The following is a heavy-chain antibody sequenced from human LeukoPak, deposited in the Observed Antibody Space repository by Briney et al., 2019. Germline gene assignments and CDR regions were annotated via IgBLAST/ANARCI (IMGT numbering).Heavy chain of an antibody. CDR1: GGSISSSSYY. CDR3: ARRRRLVRYYFDY. Sequence: SETLSLTCTVSGGSISSSSYYWGWIRQPPGKGLEWIGSIYYSGSTYYNPSLKSRVTISVDTSKNQFSLKLSSVTAADTAVYYCARRRRLVRYYFDYWGQGTLVTVSS. V-gene: IGHV4-39*07. CDR2: IYYSGST. J-gene: IGHJ4*02. D-gene: IGHD6-19*01.